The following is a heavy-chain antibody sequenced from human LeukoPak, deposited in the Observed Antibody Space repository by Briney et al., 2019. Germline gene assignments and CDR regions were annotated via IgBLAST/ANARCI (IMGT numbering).Heavy chain of an antibody. V-gene: IGHV3-48*02. D-gene: IGHD1-20*01. CDR2: ISSSSSTI. CDR1: GFTFSSYN. Sequence: GGSLRLSCAASGFTFSSYNMNWVRQAPGKGLEWVSYISSSSSTIYYADSVKGRFTISRDNAKNSLFLQMNSLRDEDTAVYYCARDNWSTLQYYYYGMDVWGQGTTVTVSS. CDR3: ARDNWSTLQYYYYGMDV. J-gene: IGHJ6*02.